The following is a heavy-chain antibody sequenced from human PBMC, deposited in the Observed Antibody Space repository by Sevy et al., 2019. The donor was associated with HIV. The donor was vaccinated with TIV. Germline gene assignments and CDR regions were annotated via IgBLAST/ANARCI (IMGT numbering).Heavy chain of an antibody. D-gene: IGHD6-19*01. V-gene: IGHV3-48*02. CDR3: VRAPDSSGWYDGAYFDA. CDR2: ISSGSGTI. J-gene: IGHJ4*02. Sequence: GGSLRLSCEGSGFTFGSYSMNWVRQPPGKGLEWILYISSGSGTIVYADSVKGRFTVSRDNAKKSLSLQMNSLTDEDTAVDYCVRAPDSSGWYDGAYFDAWGQGTLVTVSS. CDR1: GFTFGSYS.